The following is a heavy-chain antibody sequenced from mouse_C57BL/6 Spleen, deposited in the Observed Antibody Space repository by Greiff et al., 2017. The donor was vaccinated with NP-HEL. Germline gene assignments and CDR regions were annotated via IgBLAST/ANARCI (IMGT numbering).Heavy chain of an antibody. CDR1: GFTFSSYG. CDR2: ISSGGSYT. D-gene: IGHD1-1*01. J-gene: IGHJ2*01. Sequence: EVKLMESGGDLVKPGGSLKLSCAASGFTFSSYGMSWVRQTPDKRLEWVATISSGGSYTYYPDSVKGRFTISRDNAKNTLYLQMSSLKSEDTAMYYCARRGDYYGSSSHFDYWGQGTTLTVSS. CDR3: ARRGDYYGSSSHFDY. V-gene: IGHV5-6*02.